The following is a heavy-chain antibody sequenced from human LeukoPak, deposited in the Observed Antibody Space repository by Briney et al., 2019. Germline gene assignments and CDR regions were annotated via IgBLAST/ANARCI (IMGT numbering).Heavy chain of an antibody. J-gene: IGHJ3*01. D-gene: IGHD1-14*01. V-gene: IGHV3-7*01. CDR3: AGDAGWTFCV. Sequence: PGGSLRLSCAASGFTFSSYWMSWSSQARGKGMEWVAIIKQDGSEKYYVDSVKGRFTVSRDNAKNSLYLQMDSLRVDDTAVYYCAGDAGWTFCVWGQVTMVTFSS. CDR1: GFTFSSYW. CDR2: IKQDGSEK.